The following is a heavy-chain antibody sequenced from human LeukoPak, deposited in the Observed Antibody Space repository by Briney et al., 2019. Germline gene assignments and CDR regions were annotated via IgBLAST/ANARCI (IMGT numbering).Heavy chain of an antibody. V-gene: IGHV4-4*07. D-gene: IGHD3-3*01. CDR1: GGSISSYY. CDR2: FYTSGST. J-gene: IGHJ4*02. CDR3: ARAHYDFWGAYLDF. Sequence: SETLSLTCTVSGGSISSYYWSWIRQPAGKGLQWIGRFYTSGSTNYNPSLKSRVTMSVDTSKNQFSLKLSSVTAADTAVYYCARAHYDFWGAYLDFWGQGTLVTVSS.